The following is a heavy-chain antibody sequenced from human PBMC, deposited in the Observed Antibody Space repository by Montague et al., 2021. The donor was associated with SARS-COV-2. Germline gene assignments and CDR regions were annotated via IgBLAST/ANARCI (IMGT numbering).Heavy chain of an antibody. CDR3: ARGGGNSADYYNYTMDV. CDR2: IYHNGST. V-gene: IGHV4-59*01. D-gene: IGHD4-23*01. CDR1: GGSISSYY. Sequence: SETLSLTCTVSGGSISSYYLTWIRQPPGKGLESIGYIYHNGSTKYNPSLKSRVTISVDTSKNQFSLKLSSVSVADTAVYYCARGGGNSADYYNYTMDVWGQGTTVTVFS. J-gene: IGHJ6*02.